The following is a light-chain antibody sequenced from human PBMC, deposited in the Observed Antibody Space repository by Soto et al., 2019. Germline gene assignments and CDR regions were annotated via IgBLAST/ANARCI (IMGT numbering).Light chain of an antibody. CDR3: ATWDDSLGRRVL. J-gene: IGLJ3*02. CDR2: KDS. V-gene: IGLV1-47*01. CDR1: RSNIGRHY. Sequence: QAVVTQPPSASGAPGQWVTISCSGSRSNIGRHYISWYQHLPGMAPKLLIYKDSQRPSGVPDRFSGSKSGTSASLAIGGRRSEAEVSYYCATWDDSLGRRVLFGCGTKLTVL.